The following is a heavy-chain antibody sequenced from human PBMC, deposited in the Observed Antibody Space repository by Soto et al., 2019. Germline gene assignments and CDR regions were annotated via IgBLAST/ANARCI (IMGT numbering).Heavy chain of an antibody. V-gene: IGHV4-30-2*01. J-gene: IGHJ5*02. CDR1: GGSITSGRSS. CDR3: VRESASSGPNWFDT. D-gene: IGHD6-13*01. Sequence: SETLSLTCSVSGGSITSGRSSWNWIRQPPGKGLEWIASIYHSGSTYKNPSLKSRVTISVDRSKNQFSLKLSSVTAADTAVYYCVRESASSGPNWFDTWGPGTLVTVSS. CDR2: IYHSGST.